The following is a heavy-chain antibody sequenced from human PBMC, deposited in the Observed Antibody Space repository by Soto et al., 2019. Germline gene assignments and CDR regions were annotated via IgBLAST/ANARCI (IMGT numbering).Heavy chain of an antibody. V-gene: IGHV4-30-4*01. CDR1: GGSISSDDYY. J-gene: IGHJ4*02. CDR2: IYYSGKT. Sequence: TSETLSLTCTVSGGSISSDDYYWTWIRQPPGKGLEWIGYIYYSGKTNYNPSLESRLTISIDRSKNQFSLTLSSVSAADTALYYCARDRSNSPDYFDYWGQGTLVTVYS. CDR3: ARDRSNSPDYFDY. D-gene: IGHD6-6*01.